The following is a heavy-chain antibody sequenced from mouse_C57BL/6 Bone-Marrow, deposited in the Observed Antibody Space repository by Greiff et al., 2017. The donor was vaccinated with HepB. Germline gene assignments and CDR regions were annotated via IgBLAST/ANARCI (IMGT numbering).Heavy chain of an antibody. V-gene: IGHV5-4*01. Sequence: EVQLVESGGGLVKPGGSLKLSCAASGFTFSSYAMSWVRQTPEKRLEWVATISDGGSYTYYPDNVKGRFTISRDNAKNNLYLQMSHLKSEDTAMYYCARAGEGFAYWGQGTLVTVSA. CDR2: ISDGGSYT. CDR3: ARAGEGFAY. CDR1: GFTFSSYA. J-gene: IGHJ3*01.